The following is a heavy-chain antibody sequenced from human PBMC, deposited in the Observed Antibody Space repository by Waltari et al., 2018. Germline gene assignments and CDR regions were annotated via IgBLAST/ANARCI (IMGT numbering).Heavy chain of an antibody. V-gene: IGHV3-21*06. Sequence: EVQLVESGGGLVQPGGSLRLSCVASGFMCSSYSMTWVRLAPGKGLEWVSSISGDNSYTYYSGSVKGRFTISRDNAKNSLFLQMNGLRDEDTAIYYCAKEGLGGDRQFDYWGQGTLVSVSS. D-gene: IGHD2-21*02. J-gene: IGHJ4*02. CDR2: ISGDNSYT. CDR3: AKEGLGGDRQFDY. CDR1: GFMCSSYS.